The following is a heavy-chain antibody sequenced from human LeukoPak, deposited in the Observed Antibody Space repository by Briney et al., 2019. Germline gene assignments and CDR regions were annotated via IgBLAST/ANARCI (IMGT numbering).Heavy chain of an antibody. Sequence: PSETLSLTCTVSGGSISSSSYYWSWIRQPPGKGLEWIGYVYYSGSTYYNPSLKSRVTISVDTSKNQFSLKLSSVTAADTAVYYCAGAYSSSAVVVYWGQGTLVTVSS. CDR3: AGAYSSSAVVVY. CDR1: GGSISSSSYY. D-gene: IGHD6-6*01. J-gene: IGHJ4*02. CDR2: VYYSGST. V-gene: IGHV4-30-4*01.